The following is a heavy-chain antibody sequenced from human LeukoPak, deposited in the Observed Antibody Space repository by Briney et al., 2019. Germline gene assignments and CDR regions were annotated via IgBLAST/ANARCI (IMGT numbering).Heavy chain of an antibody. CDR2: INRDGSER. Sequence: QTGGSLRLSCAASGFTFSNYWMTWVRQAPGKGLEWVANINRDGSERYYVDSVKGRFTISRDDAKSSLYLQMNSLRAEDTAVYYCARDQGLTGYFDYWGQGTLVTVSS. J-gene: IGHJ4*02. V-gene: IGHV3-7*03. D-gene: IGHD3-9*01. CDR1: GFTFSNYW. CDR3: ARDQGLTGYFDY.